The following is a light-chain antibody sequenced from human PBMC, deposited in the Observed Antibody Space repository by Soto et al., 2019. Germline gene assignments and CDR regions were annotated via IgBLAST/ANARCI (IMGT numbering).Light chain of an antibody. CDR3: HQYNNWPPWT. Sequence: ILMTQSPATLSVSPGERATLSCRASQGVRNNLAWYQHKPGQAPRLLIYDASTRATGIPARFSGSGSGTDFTLTISSLQSEDFAVYYCHQYNNWPPWTFGQGTRVDIK. J-gene: IGKJ1*01. CDR1: QGVRNN. CDR2: DAS. V-gene: IGKV3-15*01.